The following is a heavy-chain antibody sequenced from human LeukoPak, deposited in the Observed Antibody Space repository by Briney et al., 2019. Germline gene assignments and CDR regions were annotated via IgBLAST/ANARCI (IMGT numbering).Heavy chain of an antibody. CDR3: ARVPVVLWSGSDAAFDI. CDR1: GYTFTSYD. Sequence: ASVKVSCKASGYTFTSYDINWVRQATGQGLEWMGWMNPNSGNTGYAQKFRGRVTMTRNTSISTAYMELSSLRSEDTAVYYCARVPVVLWSGSDAAFDIWGQGTMVTVSS. V-gene: IGHV1-8*01. CDR2: MNPNSGNT. J-gene: IGHJ3*02. D-gene: IGHD3-3*01.